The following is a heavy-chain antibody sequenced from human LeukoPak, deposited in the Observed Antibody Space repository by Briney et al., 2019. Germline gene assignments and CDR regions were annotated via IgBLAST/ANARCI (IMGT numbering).Heavy chain of an antibody. CDR3: TRDGGTRLKYSFGYGDY. V-gene: IGHV3-48*03. J-gene: IGHJ4*02. D-gene: IGHD5-18*01. Sequence: PGGSLRLSCAASGFTFHNYEMNWVRLAPGKGLEWVSYISSSGTTIYYADAVKGRFTISRDNAKTSLYLQMNSLRAEDTAVYYCTRDGGTRLKYSFGYGDYWGQGALVTVSS. CDR2: ISSSGTTI. CDR1: GFTFHNYE.